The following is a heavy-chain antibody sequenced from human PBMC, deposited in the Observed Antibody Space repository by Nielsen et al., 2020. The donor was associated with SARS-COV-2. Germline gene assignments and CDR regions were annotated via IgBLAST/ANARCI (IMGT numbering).Heavy chain of an antibody. CDR1: GFGLSNYW. CDR3: ARRNILDY. D-gene: IGHD3-9*01. V-gene: IGHV3-74*01. CDR2: IDYEGSLT. Sequence: GESLKISCAASGFGLSNYWMYWVRQSPEKGLMWVAYIDYEGSLTSYADSVKGRFTISRDNAKNIVYLQMNSLRVEDTAVYYCARRNILDYWGQGTLVTVSS. J-gene: IGHJ4*02.